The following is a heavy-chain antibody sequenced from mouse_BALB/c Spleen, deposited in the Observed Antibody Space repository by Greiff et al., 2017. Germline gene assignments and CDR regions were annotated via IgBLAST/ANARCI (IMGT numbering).Heavy chain of an antibody. CDR3: ARSSITTVDAMDY. J-gene: IGHJ4*01. V-gene: IGHV1-39*01. CDR1: GYSFTDYI. Sequence: EVQLQQTGPELVKPGASVKISCKASGYSFTDYIMLWVKQSHGKSLEWIGNINPYYGSTSYNLKFKGKATLTVDKSSSTAYMQLNSLTSEDSAVYYCARSSITTVDAMDYWGQGTSVTVSS. CDR2: INPYYGST. D-gene: IGHD1-1*01.